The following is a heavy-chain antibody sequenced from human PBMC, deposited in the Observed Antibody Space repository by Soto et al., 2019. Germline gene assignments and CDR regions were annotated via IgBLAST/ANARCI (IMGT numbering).Heavy chain of an antibody. CDR3: AITTSTVSYWFDP. V-gene: IGHV3-7*03. Sequence: SLGLSCAASGFSFSGYWMSWVRQAPGKGPEWVANIKEDGTEQHYVDSVKGRFTISRDNSENSLFLQMNNLRAEDSAIYYCAITTSTVSYWFDPWGPGTQVTVSS. CDR1: GFSFSGYW. D-gene: IGHD4-4*01. J-gene: IGHJ5*02. CDR2: IKEDGTEQ.